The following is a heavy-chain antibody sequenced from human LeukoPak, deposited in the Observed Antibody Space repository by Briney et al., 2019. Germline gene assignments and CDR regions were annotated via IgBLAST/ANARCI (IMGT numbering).Heavy chain of an antibody. D-gene: IGHD4-17*01. V-gene: IGHV4-38-2*02. J-gene: IGHJ4*02. CDR1: GFTFSDYS. Sequence: LRLSCAASGFTFSDYSMNWIRQSPGKGLEWIGSIYYSGSTYYNPSLKSRVTISVDTSKNQFSLKLSSVTAADTAVYYCARDLDGDYDKPDYWGQGTLVTVSS. CDR2: IYYSGST. CDR3: ARDLDGDYDKPDY.